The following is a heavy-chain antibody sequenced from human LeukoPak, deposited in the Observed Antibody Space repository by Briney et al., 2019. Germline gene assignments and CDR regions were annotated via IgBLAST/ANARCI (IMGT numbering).Heavy chain of an antibody. CDR2: IYHSGST. Sequence: SETLSLTCAVSGYSISSGYYWGWIRQPPGKGLEWIGSIYHSGSTYYSPSLKSRVTISVDTSKNQFSLKLSSVTAADTAVYYCARRPAMAGQFDYWGQGTLVTVSS. J-gene: IGHJ4*02. CDR1: GYSISSGYY. V-gene: IGHV4-38-2*01. D-gene: IGHD5-18*01. CDR3: ARRPAMAGQFDY.